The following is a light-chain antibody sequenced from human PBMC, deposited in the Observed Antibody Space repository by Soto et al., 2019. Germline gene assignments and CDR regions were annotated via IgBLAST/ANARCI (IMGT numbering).Light chain of an antibody. V-gene: IGKV1-27*01. CDR1: QGIAPY. J-gene: IGKJ4*01. CDR2: ATS. CDR3: QKYNSAPLT. Sequence: DVQMTQSPSSLSAFVGDRVTITCRASQGIAPYLAWFQQKPGKVPKLLIYATSTLQSGVPSRFSGSGSGTDFTLTITSLQPEDVATYYCQKYNSAPLTFGGGTK.